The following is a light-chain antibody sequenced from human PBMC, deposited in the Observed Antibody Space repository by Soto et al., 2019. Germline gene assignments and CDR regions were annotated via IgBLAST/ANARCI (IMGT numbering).Light chain of an antibody. J-gene: IGKJ1*01. CDR2: AAS. V-gene: IGKV1-39*01. CDR1: QGISTY. Sequence: DIQMTQSPSSLSASVGDRLTITCRASQGISTYLNWYRQKPGKAPELLIYAASSLQSGVPSRFSGSGSATDFTLTIGSLQPEDSSTYYCQQSFSSPWTFGQGTKVEIK. CDR3: QQSFSSPWT.